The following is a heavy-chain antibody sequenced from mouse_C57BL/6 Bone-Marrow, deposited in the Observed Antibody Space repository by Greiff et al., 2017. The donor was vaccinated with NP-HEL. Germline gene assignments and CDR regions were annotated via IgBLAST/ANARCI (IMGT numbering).Heavy chain of an antibody. D-gene: IGHD1-1*01. J-gene: IGHJ3*01. CDR2: LDPSDSYT. Sequence: VQLQQPGAELVKPGASVKLSCTASGYTFTTYWMQWVKQRPGQGLEWIGELDPSDSYTNYHHKFKGKATLSVDTSSSTANMQLSSLTSEDSAVYYCARKAYYGRSYEFAYWGQGTLVTVSA. CDR3: ARKAYYGRSYEFAY. V-gene: IGHV1-50*01. CDR1: GYTFTTYW.